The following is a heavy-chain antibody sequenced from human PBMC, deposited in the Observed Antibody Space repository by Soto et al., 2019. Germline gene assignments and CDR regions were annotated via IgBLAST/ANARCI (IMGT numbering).Heavy chain of an antibody. Sequence: PGESVKLSCKGSGYSFTSYWIGWVRQMPGKGLEWMGIIYPGDSDTRYSPSFQGQVTISADKSISTAYLQWSSLKASDTAMYYCARQHSRRRIWGAFGELLPYFDYWGQGTLVTFSS. D-gene: IGHD3-10*01. CDR3: ARQHSRRRIWGAFGELLPYFDY. J-gene: IGHJ4*02. V-gene: IGHV5-51*01. CDR1: GYSFTSYW. CDR2: IYPGDSDT.